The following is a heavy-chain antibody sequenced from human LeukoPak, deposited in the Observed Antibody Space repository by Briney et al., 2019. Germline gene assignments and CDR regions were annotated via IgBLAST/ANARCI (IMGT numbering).Heavy chain of an antibody. CDR2: ISSSSSYI. D-gene: IGHD6-19*01. CDR3: ARGELAVAGTSDAFDI. CDR1: GFTFISYS. J-gene: IGHJ3*02. V-gene: IGHV3-21*01. Sequence: PGGSLRLSCAASGFTFISYSMNWVRQAPGKGLEWVSSISSSSSYIYYADSVKGRFTISRDNAKNSLYLQMNSLRAEDTAVYYCARGELAVAGTSDAFDIWGQGTMVTVSS.